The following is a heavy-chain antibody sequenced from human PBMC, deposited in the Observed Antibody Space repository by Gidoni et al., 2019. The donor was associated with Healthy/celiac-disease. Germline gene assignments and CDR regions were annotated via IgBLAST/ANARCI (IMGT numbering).Heavy chain of an antibody. V-gene: IGHV3-33*01. CDR1: GLTFSSHG. Sequence: QEQRVESGGGVVQPGRSLRLSCASTGLTFSSHGMHWVRLAPGKGLQWVAVIWYDGSSNDYADSVKGRFTISRDNSKNTLYLQMNSLRAEDTAVYYGARDGGADIVVVTAIHCYFDLWGRGTLVTVSS. D-gene: IGHD2-21*02. CDR2: IWYDGSSN. J-gene: IGHJ2*01. CDR3: ARDGGADIVVVTAIHCYFDL.